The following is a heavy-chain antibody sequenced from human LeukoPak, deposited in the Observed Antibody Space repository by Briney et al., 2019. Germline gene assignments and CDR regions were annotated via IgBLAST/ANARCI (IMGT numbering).Heavy chain of an antibody. D-gene: IGHD4-23*01. CDR1: GFIFSNYW. V-gene: IGHV3-7*01. J-gene: IGHJ4*02. CDR2: IKQDGREK. CDR3: ASRGPSRYGGYHFDN. Sequence: GGSLRLSCAASGFIFSNYWMSWLRQTPGKGLEWVANIKQDGREKYYVESLKGRFTISRDNAKNSLYLQRDSLRAEDTAVYYCASRGPSRYGGYHFDNWGQGTLVTVSS.